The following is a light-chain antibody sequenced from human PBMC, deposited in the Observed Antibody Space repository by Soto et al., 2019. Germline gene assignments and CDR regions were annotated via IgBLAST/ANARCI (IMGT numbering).Light chain of an antibody. J-gene: IGKJ1*01. CDR1: QSVSNT. Sequence: EIVMTQSPATLSLSPGERATLSCRASQSVSNTYLAWYQQKPGQAPRLLIYGASTRATDVPARFSGSGSGTEFTLTISSLQPDDFATYYCQHYNSYSEAFGQGTKVDIK. CDR3: QHYNSYSEA. V-gene: IGKV3-15*01. CDR2: GAS.